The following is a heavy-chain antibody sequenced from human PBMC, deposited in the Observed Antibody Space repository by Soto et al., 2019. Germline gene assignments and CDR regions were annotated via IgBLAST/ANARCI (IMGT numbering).Heavy chain of an antibody. J-gene: IGHJ4*02. Sequence: PGGSLRLSCAASGFTFSSFGMHWVRQTPGKGLEWVAVISYDPSNKYSADSVKGRFTVSRDNSKNTVYLQMNSLRVEDTAVYYCAKPGMYYDIVTGNYFEYWGQGTLVTISS. CDR3: AKPGMYYDIVTGNYFEY. CDR1: GFTFSSFG. D-gene: IGHD3-9*01. V-gene: IGHV3-30*18. CDR2: ISYDPSNK.